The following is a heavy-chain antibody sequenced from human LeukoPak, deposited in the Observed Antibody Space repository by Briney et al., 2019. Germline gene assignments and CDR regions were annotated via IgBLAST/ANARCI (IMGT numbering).Heavy chain of an antibody. Sequence: GGSLRPSCAASGFTFRDHAMHWVRQAPGKGLEWVAVVSKDETNKHYADSVKGRFTISRDNSKNTMYLQMSSLRPEDTAVYYCSRNDYGDYYFDYWGQGTLVTVSS. V-gene: IGHV3-30-3*01. CDR1: GFTFRDHA. CDR2: VSKDETNK. J-gene: IGHJ4*02. CDR3: SRNDYGDYYFDY. D-gene: IGHD4-17*01.